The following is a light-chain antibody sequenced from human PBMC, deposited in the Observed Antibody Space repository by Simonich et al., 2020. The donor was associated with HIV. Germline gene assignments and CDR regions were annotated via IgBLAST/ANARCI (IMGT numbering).Light chain of an antibody. CDR2: KDS. J-gene: IGLJ3*02. CDR1: ALPKQY. Sequence: SYELTQPPSVSVSPGQTARITCSGDALPKQYAYWYQQKPGQAPVQVIYKDSERPSGIPERFSGSSSGTTVTLTISGVQAEDEADYYCQSVDTSRKYVLFGGGTRLTVL. CDR3: QSVDTSRKYVL. V-gene: IGLV3-25*03.